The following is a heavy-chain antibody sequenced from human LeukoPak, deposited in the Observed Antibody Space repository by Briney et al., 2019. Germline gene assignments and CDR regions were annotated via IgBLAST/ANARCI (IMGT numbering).Heavy chain of an antibody. Sequence: PGGSLRLSCAASGFTFTNYAMIWVRQAPGKGMEWVSSIDGSSSAIYYADSVKGRFTISRDNSENTLYLQMNSLRAEDTAVYYCVRDAQQYYGILTGYYNDAFDIWGQGTMVTVSS. V-gene: IGHV3-23*01. CDR3: VRDAQQYYGILTGYYNDAFDI. CDR2: IDGSSSAI. D-gene: IGHD3-9*01. CDR1: GFTFTNYA. J-gene: IGHJ3*02.